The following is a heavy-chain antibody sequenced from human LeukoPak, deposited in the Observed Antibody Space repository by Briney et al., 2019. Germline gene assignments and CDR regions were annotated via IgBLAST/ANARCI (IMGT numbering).Heavy chain of an antibody. Sequence: PSETLSLTCTVSGGSISSYYWSWIRQPAGKGLEWIGRIYTSGSINYNPSLKSRVTMSVDTSKNQFSLKLSSVTAADTAVYYCARARQDDYVWGSYRHLLDYWGQGTLVTVSS. D-gene: IGHD3-16*02. CDR2: IYTSGSI. CDR3: ARARQDDYVWGSYRHLLDY. CDR1: GGSISSYY. V-gene: IGHV4-4*07. J-gene: IGHJ4*02.